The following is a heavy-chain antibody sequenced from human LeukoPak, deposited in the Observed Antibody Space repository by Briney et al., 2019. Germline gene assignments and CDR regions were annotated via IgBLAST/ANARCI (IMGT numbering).Heavy chain of an antibody. CDR1: GGSIRDHY. D-gene: IGHD2-15*01. Sequence: SETLSLTCAVSGGSIRDHYWSWIRQPPGEGLEWIAEIHHSGSIKYNPSLKSRVTISVDTSKNQFSLKLSSVTAADTAVYYCARGPQCSGGSCYHGYYYYYYGMDVWGQGTTVTVSS. J-gene: IGHJ6*02. CDR2: IHHSGSI. CDR3: ARGPQCSGGSCYHGYYYYYYGMDV. V-gene: IGHV4-34*01.